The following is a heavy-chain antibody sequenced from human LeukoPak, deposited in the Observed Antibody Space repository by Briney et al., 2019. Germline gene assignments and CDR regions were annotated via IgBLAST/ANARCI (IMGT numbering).Heavy chain of an antibody. Sequence: PSETLSLTCAVSGGSISSSSYYWGWIRQPPGKGLEWIGSIDYSGSPCYRPSLKSRATMSVDTSKRQVSLKLSSVTAADTAVYYCARETNDYFDSSAYMDVWGQGTTVTVSS. V-gene: IGHV4-39*07. CDR1: GGSISSSSYY. D-gene: IGHD3-22*01. CDR2: IDYSGSP. J-gene: IGHJ6*03. CDR3: ARETNDYFDSSAYMDV.